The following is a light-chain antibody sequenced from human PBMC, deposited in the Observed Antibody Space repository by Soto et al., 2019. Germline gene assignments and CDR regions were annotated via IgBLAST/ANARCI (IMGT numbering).Light chain of an antibody. J-gene: IGKJ1*01. Sequence: EIVMTQSPATLSVSPGERATLSCRASQSVSSNLAWYQQKPGQAPRLLIYGASTRATGIPARFSGSGSGTEFTLTISSLRSEDCAIYFCQQYNNWPPDRTFGQGTKVEIK. CDR3: QQYNNWPPDRT. CDR2: GAS. V-gene: IGKV3-15*01. CDR1: QSVSSN.